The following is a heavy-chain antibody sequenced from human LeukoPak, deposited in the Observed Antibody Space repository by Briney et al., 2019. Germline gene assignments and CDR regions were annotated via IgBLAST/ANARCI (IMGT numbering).Heavy chain of an antibody. CDR3: AKSPSFRPGAFDI. CDR2: IKQDGSEK. J-gene: IGHJ3*02. V-gene: IGHV3-7*03. CDR1: GFTFSSYW. Sequence: GGSLRLSCAASGFTFSSYWMSWVRQAPGKGLEWVANIKQDGSEKYYVDSVKGRFTISRDNAKNSLYLQMNSLRAEDTAVYYCAKSPSFRPGAFDIWGQGTMVTVSS.